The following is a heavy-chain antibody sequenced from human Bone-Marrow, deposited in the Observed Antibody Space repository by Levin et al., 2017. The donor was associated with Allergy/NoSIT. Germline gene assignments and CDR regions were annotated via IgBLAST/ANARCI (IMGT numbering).Heavy chain of an antibody. J-gene: IGHJ4*02. CDR2: IWYDGSNK. CDR3: ARVLYGSFGELLIDY. Sequence: GESLKISCAASGFTFSSYGMHWVRQAPGKGLEWVAVIWYDGSNKYYADSVKGRFTISRDNSKNTLYLQMNSLRAEDTAVYYCARVLYGSFGELLIDYWGQGTLVTVSS. D-gene: IGHD3-10*01. CDR1: GFTFSSYG. V-gene: IGHV3-33*01.